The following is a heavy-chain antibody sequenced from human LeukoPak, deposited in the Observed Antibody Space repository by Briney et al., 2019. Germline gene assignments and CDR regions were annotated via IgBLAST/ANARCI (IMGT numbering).Heavy chain of an antibody. CDR3: ARDGWETDY. V-gene: IGHV1-2*02. D-gene: IGHD1-26*01. J-gene: IGHJ4*02. CDR1: GYTFTGYY. Sequence: ASVKVSCKSCGYTFTGYYMHWVRQAPAQGLEWMRWINPNSGGKNYAQKFQGRVTMTRDTSISTAYMELSRLRSDDTAVYYCARDGWETDYWGQGTLVTVSS. CDR2: INPNSGGK.